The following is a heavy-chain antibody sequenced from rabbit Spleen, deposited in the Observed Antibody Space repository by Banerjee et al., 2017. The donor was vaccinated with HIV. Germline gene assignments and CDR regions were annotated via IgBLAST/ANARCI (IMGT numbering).Heavy chain of an antibody. CDR2: IAAGTNGGT. J-gene: IGHJ4*01. CDR3: ARSYAGYLGWDDLYL. V-gene: IGHV1S45*01. Sequence: QEQLVESGGDLVKPGASLTLTCTASGFDFSSDFYMCWVRQAPGKGLEWIGTIAAGTNGGTWFASWVNGRFTISKTSSTTVTLQLHSLTAADTATYFCARSYAGYLGWDDLYLWGPGTLVTVS. CDR1: GFDFSSDFY. D-gene: IGHD7-1*01.